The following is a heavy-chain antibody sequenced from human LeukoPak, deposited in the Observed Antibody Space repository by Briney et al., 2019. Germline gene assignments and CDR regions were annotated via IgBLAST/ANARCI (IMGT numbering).Heavy chain of an antibody. CDR3: GRVRISAARGYMDV. V-gene: IGHV3-64*01. CDR1: GFTFSSYA. J-gene: IGHJ6*04. D-gene: IGHD6-13*01. CDR2: ISSKGGNI. Sequence: GGSLRLSCAGSGFTFSSYAIHWVRQAPGKGLEYVSTISSKGGNIFYANSVKGRFTISRDNSKNTVYLQMGSLRAEDMAVYYCGRVRISAARGYMDVWGKGTTVTVSS.